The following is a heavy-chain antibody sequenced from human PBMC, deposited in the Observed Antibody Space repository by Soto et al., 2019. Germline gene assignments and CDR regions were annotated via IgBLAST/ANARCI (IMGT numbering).Heavy chain of an antibody. CDR2: IYYSGST. J-gene: IGHJ4*02. CDR1: GGSISSYY. V-gene: IGHV4-59*01. CDR3: ARDSGGYCSGGSCHLFDY. Sequence: SETLSLTCTVSGGSISSYYWSWIRQPPGKGLEWIGYIYYSGSTNYNPSLKSRVTISVDTSKNQFSLKLSSVTAADTAVYYCARDSGGYCSGGSCHLFDYWGQGTLVTVSS. D-gene: IGHD2-15*01.